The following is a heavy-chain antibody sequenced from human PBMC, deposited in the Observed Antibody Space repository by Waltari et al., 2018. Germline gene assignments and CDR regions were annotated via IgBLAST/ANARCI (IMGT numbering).Heavy chain of an antibody. Sequence: QLVQSGAEVKKPGASVKVSCKASGYTFTSYGISWVRQAPGQGLEWMGWISAYNGNTNYAQKLQGRVTMTTDTSTSTAYMELRSLRSDDTAVYYWARHSSIVVVITGDAFDIWGQGTMVTVSS. J-gene: IGHJ3*02. V-gene: IGHV1-18*01. CDR2: ISAYNGNT. CDR3: ARHSSIVVVITGDAFDI. CDR1: GYTFTSYG. D-gene: IGHD3-22*01.